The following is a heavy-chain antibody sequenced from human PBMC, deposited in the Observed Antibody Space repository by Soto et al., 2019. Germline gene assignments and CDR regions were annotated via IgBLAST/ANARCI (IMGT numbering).Heavy chain of an antibody. Sequence: QVQLVQSGAEVKKPGSSVKVSCKASGGTFSSYAISWVRQAPGQGLEWMGGIIPIFGTANYAQKFQGRVTINADKSTSTAYMELSSLRSEDTAVYYCARERGDYYDSSGYPTDYWGQGTLVTVSS. V-gene: IGHV1-69*06. CDR1: GGTFSSYA. CDR2: IIPIFGTA. J-gene: IGHJ4*02. CDR3: ARERGDYYDSSGYPTDY. D-gene: IGHD3-22*01.